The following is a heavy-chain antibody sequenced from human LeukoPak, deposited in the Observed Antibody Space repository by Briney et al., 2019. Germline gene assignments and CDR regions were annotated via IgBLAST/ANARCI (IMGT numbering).Heavy chain of an antibody. CDR3: ARETRGYSYGYAGYFDY. J-gene: IGHJ4*02. CDR1: GGSFSGYY. D-gene: IGHD5-18*01. CDR2: INHSGST. Sequence: SETLSLTCAVYGGSFSGYYWSWIRQPPGKGLEWIGEINHSGSTNYNPSLKSRVTISVDTSKNQFSLKLSSVTAADTAVYYCARETRGYSYGYAGYFDYWGQGTLVTVFS. V-gene: IGHV4-34*01.